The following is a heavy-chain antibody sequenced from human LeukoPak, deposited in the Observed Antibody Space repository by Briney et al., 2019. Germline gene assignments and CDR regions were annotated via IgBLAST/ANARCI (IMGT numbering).Heavy chain of an antibody. D-gene: IGHD1-26*01. V-gene: IGHV3-23*01. CDR3: AKEVLEVGAPYFDY. J-gene: IGHJ4*02. Sequence: QTGGSLRLSCAASGFTFSSYAMSWVRQAPGKGLEWVSAISGRGGSTYYADSVKGRFTISRDNSKNTLYLQMNSLTAEDTAVYYCAKEVLEVGAPYFDYWGQGTLVTVSS. CDR1: GFTFSSYA. CDR2: ISGRGGST.